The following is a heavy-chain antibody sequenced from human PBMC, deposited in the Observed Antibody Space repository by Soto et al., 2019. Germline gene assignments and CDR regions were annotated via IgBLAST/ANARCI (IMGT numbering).Heavy chain of an antibody. V-gene: IGHV5-51*01. D-gene: IGHD6-19*01. CDR2: IYPGDSDT. CDR3: AVKPSVAATGGESDY. Sequence: VESLKISCRGSGCSILNFVVRWVSKMTGKGLEWMRIIYPGDSDTRYSPSFQGQVTISADKSISTAYLQWDSLKASYTAMYYCAVKPSVAATGGESDYWGQGTLVNVS. J-gene: IGHJ4*01. CDR1: GCSILNFV.